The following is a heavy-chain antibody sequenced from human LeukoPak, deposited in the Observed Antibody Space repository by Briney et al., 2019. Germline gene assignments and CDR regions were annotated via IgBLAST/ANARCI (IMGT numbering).Heavy chain of an antibody. J-gene: IGHJ5*02. CDR3: ARATGRQAKFDP. D-gene: IGHD1-14*01. CDR1: GVSVSSGDYY. V-gene: IGHV4-30-4*01. Sequence: PSQTLSLTCTVSGVSVSSGDYYWSWLRQPPGRGLEWVGYIYHTGTTYYNPSLKSRVTISVDRSKNQFSLKLSSVTAADTAVYYCARATGRQAKFDPWGQGTLVTVSS. CDR2: IYHTGTT.